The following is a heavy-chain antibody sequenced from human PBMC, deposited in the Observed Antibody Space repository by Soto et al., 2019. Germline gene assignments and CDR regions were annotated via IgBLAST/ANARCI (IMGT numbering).Heavy chain of an antibody. V-gene: IGHV4-39*07. CDR1: GGSISSSTYY. CDR3: ARAGNYDVLSGRMYYFDS. CDR2: IYYSGST. J-gene: IGHJ4*02. D-gene: IGHD3-3*01. Sequence: PSETLSLTCTVSGGSISSSTYYWGWIRQPPGKGLEWIGSIYYSGSTNYNPSLESRLTFSIDTSNSQFSLRLSSVTAADTAVYFCARAGNYDVLSGRMYYFDSWGQGTPVTVSS.